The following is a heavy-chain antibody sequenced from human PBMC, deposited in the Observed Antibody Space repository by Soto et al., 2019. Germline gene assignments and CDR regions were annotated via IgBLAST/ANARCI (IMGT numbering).Heavy chain of an antibody. Sequence: QVQLVESGGGLVKPGGSLRLSCVASGLTFGDHYMSWIRQAPGKGLEWVSYISVSGTTIFYADSVKGRFTVSRDNAKNSLSLEMNSLRAEDTAVYYCARGRSGRSKDWGQGTLVTVPS. CDR1: GLTFGDHY. J-gene: IGHJ4*02. V-gene: IGHV3-11*01. CDR2: ISVSGTTI. D-gene: IGHD6-25*01. CDR3: ARGRSGRSKD.